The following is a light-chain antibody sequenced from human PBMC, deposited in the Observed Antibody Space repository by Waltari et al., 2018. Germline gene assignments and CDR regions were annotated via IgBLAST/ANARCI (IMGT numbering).Light chain of an antibody. CDR2: EVS. J-gene: IGLJ2*01. Sequence: SALTQPASVSGSPGQSSTISCTGTSSDLGGYNYVSWYQQHPGKAPKLMIYEVSNRPSGVSNRFSGSKSGNTASLTISGLQAEYEADYYCSSYTSSSTLVFGGGTKLTVL. V-gene: IGLV2-14*01. CDR1: SSDLGGYNY. CDR3: SSYTSSSTLV.